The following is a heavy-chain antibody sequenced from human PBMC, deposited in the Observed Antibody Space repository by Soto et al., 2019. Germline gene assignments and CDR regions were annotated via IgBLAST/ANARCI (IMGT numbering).Heavy chain of an antibody. J-gene: IGHJ6*03. CDR1: GDSVRNQY. CDR2: IYRSGST. CDR3: ARTLDYGHMDV. V-gene: IGHV4-4*09. Sequence: TLSLPFTVSGDSVRNQYWSWIRRPPGRGLEWIGYIYRSGSTKYNPSLKSRLTISVDTSKNQFSLKLSSVTAADTAVYYCARTLDYGHMDVWGKGTTVTVSS. D-gene: IGHD3-16*01.